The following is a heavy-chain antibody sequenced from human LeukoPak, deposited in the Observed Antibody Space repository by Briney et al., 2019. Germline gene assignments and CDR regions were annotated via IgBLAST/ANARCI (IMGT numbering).Heavy chain of an antibody. V-gene: IGHV4-39*01. CDR2: IYYSGST. Sequence: SETPSLTCTVSGGSISSYYWSWIRQPPGKGLEWIGSIYYSGSTYYNPSLKSRVTISVDTSKNQFSLKLSSVTAADTAVYYCARGTIFFDYWGQGTLVTVSS. CDR3: ARGTIFFDY. D-gene: IGHD3-3*01. J-gene: IGHJ4*02. CDR1: GGSISSYY.